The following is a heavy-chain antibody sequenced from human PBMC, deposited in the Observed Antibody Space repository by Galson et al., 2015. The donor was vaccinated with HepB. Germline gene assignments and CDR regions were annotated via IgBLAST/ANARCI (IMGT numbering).Heavy chain of an antibody. Sequence: SVKVSCKASGYTFTASYIHWVRQAPGQGLEWMGRINPNLGGTDYAQKFQGRVTMTRDTSITTAYMDLSRLTSDDTAVYYCARDRTHPYTGSYFDVDYWGQGTLVTVSS. J-gene: IGHJ4*02. D-gene: IGHD1-26*01. CDR2: INPNLGGT. V-gene: IGHV1-2*06. CDR3: ARDRTHPYTGSYFDVDY. CDR1: GYTFTASY.